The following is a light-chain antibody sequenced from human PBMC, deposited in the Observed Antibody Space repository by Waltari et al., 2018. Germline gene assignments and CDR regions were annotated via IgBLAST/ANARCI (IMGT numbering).Light chain of an antibody. CDR1: QRVLYSSNNKKY. Sequence: DIVMTQSPDSLAVSLGERATINCKSSQRVLYSSNNKKYLAWYQQKPGQPPKLLIYWASTRESGVPDRFSGSGSGTDFTLSISSLQAEDVAVYYCQQYYTSPYTFGQGTKLEIK. V-gene: IGKV4-1*01. J-gene: IGKJ2*01. CDR3: QQYYTSPYT. CDR2: WAS.